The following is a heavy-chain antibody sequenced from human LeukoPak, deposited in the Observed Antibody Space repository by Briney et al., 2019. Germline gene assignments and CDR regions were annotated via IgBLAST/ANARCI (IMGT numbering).Heavy chain of an antibody. V-gene: IGHV4-4*02. CDR3: VRDAYYSGSYFDSNVY. D-gene: IGHD1-26*01. CDR1: GGSINSGHW. CDR2: IYHSGST. J-gene: IGHJ4*02. Sequence: SGTLSLTCAVSGGSINSGHWWTWVRQPPEKGLEWIGEIYHSGSTNYNPSLKSRVTISVDKSKNQFSLKLSSVTAADTAMYYCVRDAYYSGSYFDSNVYWGQGTLVTVSS.